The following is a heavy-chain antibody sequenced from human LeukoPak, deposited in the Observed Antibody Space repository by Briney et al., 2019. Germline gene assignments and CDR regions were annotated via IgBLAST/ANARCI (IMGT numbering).Heavy chain of an antibody. CDR2: INNDGSSI. CDR3: ARLVTGYTYYFDY. Sequence: GGSLRLSCAASGITIRTYAMSWVRQAPGKGLAWVSRINNDGSSISYADSAKGRFTISRDNAKNTLYLQMNSLRAEDTAVYYCARLVTGYTYYFDYWGQGTLVTVSS. CDR1: GITIRTYA. D-gene: IGHD4-23*01. V-gene: IGHV3-74*01. J-gene: IGHJ4*02.